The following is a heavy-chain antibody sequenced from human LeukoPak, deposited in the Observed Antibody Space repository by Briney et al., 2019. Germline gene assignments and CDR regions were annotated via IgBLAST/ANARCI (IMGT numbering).Heavy chain of an antibody. CDR2: ISWNSGNK. D-gene: IGHD5-24*01. J-gene: IGHJ4*02. V-gene: IGHV3-9*03. CDR3: AKGGGMGWLQQYYFDY. Sequence: GGSLRLSCAASGFTFDDYAMHWVRQAPGKGPEWVSGISWNSGNKGYADSVKGRFTISRDNAKNSLFLQMNSLRAEDMALYYCAKGGGMGWLQQYYFDYWGQGTLVTVSS. CDR1: GFTFDDYA.